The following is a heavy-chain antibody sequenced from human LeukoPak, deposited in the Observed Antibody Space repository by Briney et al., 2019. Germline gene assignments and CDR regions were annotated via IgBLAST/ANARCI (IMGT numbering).Heavy chain of an antibody. CDR2: INHSGST. CDR3: ARVWLLDAFDI. CDR1: GGSFSGYY. D-gene: IGHD5-12*01. Sequence: SETLSLTCAVYGGSFSGYYWSWIRQPPGKGLEWIGEINHSGSTNYNPSLKSRVTISVDTSKNQFSLKLSSVTAADTAVYYCARVWLLDAFDIWGQGTMVTVSS. V-gene: IGHV4-34*01. J-gene: IGHJ3*02.